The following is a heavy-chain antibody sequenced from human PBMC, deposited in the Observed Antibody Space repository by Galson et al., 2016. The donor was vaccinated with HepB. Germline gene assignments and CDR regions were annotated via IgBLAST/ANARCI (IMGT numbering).Heavy chain of an antibody. V-gene: IGHV3-30*14. CDR1: GFTFSTCS. D-gene: IGHD6-13*01. J-gene: IGHJ5*02. Sequence: SLRLSCAASGFTFSTCSMHWVRQAPGKGLEWVAVISYDGSNKYYADSVKGRFTISRDNSKNTLYLQMNSLRAEDTAVYYCARAVGYRSDWFGWLDPWGQGTLVTVSS. CDR2: ISYDGSNK. CDR3: ARAVGYRSDWFGWLDP.